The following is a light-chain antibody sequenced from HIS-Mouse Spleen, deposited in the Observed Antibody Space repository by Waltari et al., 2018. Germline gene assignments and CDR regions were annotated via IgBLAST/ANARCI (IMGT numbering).Light chain of an antibody. J-gene: IGLJ2*01. CDR2: DVS. CDR3: CSYAGSYTVV. Sequence: QSALTQPRSVSGSPGQSVTISCTGTSSDVGGYNYVSWYQQHPGTAPKLMIYDVSKRPSGGPERFSGSKSGNTASLTISGLQAEDEADYYCCSYAGSYTVVFGGGTKLTVL. CDR1: SSDVGGYNY. V-gene: IGLV2-11*01.